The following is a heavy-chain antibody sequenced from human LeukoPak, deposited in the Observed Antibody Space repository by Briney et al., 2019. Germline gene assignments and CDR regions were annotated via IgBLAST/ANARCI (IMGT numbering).Heavy chain of an antibody. CDR3: AKSNGYGLIDT. Sequence: SETLSLTCTVSGDSINNNYWSWIRQPPGKGLEWIGYIFYSGSTYYNPSLKSRVTISVDTSKNQFSLRLSSVTAADTAVYYCAKSNGYGLIDTWGQGTMITVSS. J-gene: IGHJ3*01. V-gene: IGHV4-59*04. CDR1: GDSINNNY. D-gene: IGHD2-2*03. CDR2: IFYSGST.